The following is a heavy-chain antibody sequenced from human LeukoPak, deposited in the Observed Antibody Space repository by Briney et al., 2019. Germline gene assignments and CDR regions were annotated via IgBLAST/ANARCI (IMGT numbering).Heavy chain of an antibody. V-gene: IGHV4-34*01. CDR1: GGSFSGYY. D-gene: IGHD6-19*01. Sequence: KPSETLSLTCAVYGGSFSGYYWSWIRQPPGKGLEWIGEINHSGSTNYNPSLKSRVTISVDTSKNQFSLKLSSVTAADTAVYYCARDSSGWQRRAFDIWGQGPMVTVSS. CDR2: INHSGST. J-gene: IGHJ3*02. CDR3: ARDSSGWQRRAFDI.